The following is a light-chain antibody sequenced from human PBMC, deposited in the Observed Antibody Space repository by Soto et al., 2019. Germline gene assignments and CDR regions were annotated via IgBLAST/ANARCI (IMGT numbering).Light chain of an antibody. J-gene: IGKJ4*01. V-gene: IGKV1-5*01. CDR2: DAS. CDR1: QSISRW. CDR3: QQYNSWSGVT. Sequence: DIKMTQSPSTLSSSVGDRVTITCRASQSISRWLAWYQQKPGKAPKLLIYDASRLESGVPSRFSGSGSGTEFTLTIISLQPDDFATYHCQQYNSWSGVTFGGGTKVEIK.